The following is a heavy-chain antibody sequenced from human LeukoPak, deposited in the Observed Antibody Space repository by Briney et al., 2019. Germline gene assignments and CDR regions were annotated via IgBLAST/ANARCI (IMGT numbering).Heavy chain of an antibody. CDR3: AKDGRRDGYNYDY. V-gene: IGHV3-30*18. CDR2: ISYDGSNK. CDR1: GFTFSSYG. Sequence: GGSLRLSCAASGFTFSSYGMHWVRQAPGEGLEWVAVISYDGSNKYYADSVKGRFTISRDNSKNTLYLQMNSLRAEDTAVYYCAKDGRRDGYNYDYWGQGTLVTVSS. D-gene: IGHD5-24*01. J-gene: IGHJ4*02.